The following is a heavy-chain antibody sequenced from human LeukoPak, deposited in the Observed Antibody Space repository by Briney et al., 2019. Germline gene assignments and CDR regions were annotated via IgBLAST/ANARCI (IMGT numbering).Heavy chain of an antibody. CDR2: ISAYNGNT. CDR3: AREGRSRWLHNKGGFC. CDR1: GYTFTSYG. D-gene: IGHD5-24*01. J-gene: IGHJ4*02. V-gene: IGHV1-18*01. Sequence: ASVKVSCKASGYTFTSYGISWVRQAPGQGLEWMGWISAYNGNTNYAQTLQGRVTMTTDTSTSTAYMELRSLRSEDTAVYYCAREGRSRWLHNKGGFCWGQGTLVTVSS.